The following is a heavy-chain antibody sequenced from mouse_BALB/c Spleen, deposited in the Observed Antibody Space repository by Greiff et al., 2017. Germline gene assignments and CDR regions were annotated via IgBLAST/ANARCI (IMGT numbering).Heavy chain of an antibody. D-gene: IGHD2-3*01. CDR1: GYAFSSYW. CDR3: ASADGYSLFAY. V-gene: IGHV1-80*01. Sequence: VQLQQSGAELVRPGSSVKISCKASGYAFSSYWMNWVKQRPGQGLEWIGQIYPGDGDTNYNGKFKGKATLTADKSSSTAYMQLSSLTSEDSAVYFCASADGYSLFAYWGRETLVTVSA. CDR2: IYPGDGDT. J-gene: IGHJ3*01.